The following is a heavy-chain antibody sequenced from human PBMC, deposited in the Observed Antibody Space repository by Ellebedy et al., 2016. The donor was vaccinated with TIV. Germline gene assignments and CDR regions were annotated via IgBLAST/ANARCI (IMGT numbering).Heavy chain of an antibody. V-gene: IGHV3-33*01. CDR2: IWYDGSKK. D-gene: IGHD6-19*01. J-gene: IGHJ4*02. Sequence: GESLKISXAASGFTFSSHGMHWVRQAPGKGLEWVAVIWYDGSKKYYADSVKGRFTISRDNSKNTLYLQMNSLRDEDTAVYYCARVGSGCLDYWGQGTLVTVSS. CDR1: GFTFSSHG. CDR3: ARVGSGCLDY.